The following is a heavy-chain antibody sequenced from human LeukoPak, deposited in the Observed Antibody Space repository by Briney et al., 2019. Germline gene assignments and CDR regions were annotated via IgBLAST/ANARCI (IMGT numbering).Heavy chain of an antibody. V-gene: IGHV4-59*02. Sequence: PSETLSLTCTVSGGSVSSYYWSWIRQPPGKGLDWIGYIYYSGSTNYNPSLKSRVTISVDMSKNQFSLKLNSVTAADTAVYYCAREGAAGYFDLRGRGTLVTVSS. J-gene: IGHJ2*01. CDR1: GGSVSSYY. CDR3: AREGAAGYFDL. CDR2: IYYSGST.